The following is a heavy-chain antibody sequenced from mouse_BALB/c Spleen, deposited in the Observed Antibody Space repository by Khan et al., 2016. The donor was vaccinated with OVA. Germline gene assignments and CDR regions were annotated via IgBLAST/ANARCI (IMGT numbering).Heavy chain of an antibody. J-gene: IGHJ2*01. V-gene: IGHV1-76*01. D-gene: IGHD2-3*01. CDR2: IYPGSGNT. CDR1: GYTFTDYY. CDR3: ARMDTTSLDY. Sequence: VQLQESGTELARPGASVKLSCKASGYTFTDYYITWVKQRTGQGLEWIGEIYPGSGNTYYNEKFKGKATLTADKSSNTAYMQLSSLTSEVSAVYFCARMDTTSLDYWGQGTTLTVSS.